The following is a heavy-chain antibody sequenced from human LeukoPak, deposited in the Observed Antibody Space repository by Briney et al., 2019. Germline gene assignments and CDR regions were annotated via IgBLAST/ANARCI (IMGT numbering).Heavy chain of an antibody. V-gene: IGHV3-66*01. CDR2: LYSGGST. D-gene: IGHD7-27*01. Sequence: GGSLRLSCVVSGFTVSSNYMSWVRQAPGRGLQWVSVLYSGGSTYYADSVKGRFTISRDNSKSTLYLQMNSLRAEDTAVYYCARDLTGDAYFDYWGQGTLVTVSS. J-gene: IGHJ4*02. CDR1: GFTVSSNY. CDR3: ARDLTGDAYFDY.